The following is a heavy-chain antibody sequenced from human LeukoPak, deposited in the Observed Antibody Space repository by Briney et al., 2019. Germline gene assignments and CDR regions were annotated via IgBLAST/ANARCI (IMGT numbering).Heavy chain of an antibody. V-gene: IGHV4-59*12. CDR2: IYYSGIT. J-gene: IGHJ5*02. CDR1: GGSISNYY. D-gene: IGHD3-10*01. CDR3: ARGRDYYGSGSYYTS. Sequence: PSETLSLTCTVSGGSISNYYWSWIRQPPGKGLEWIGYIYYSGITNYNPSLKSRVTISVDTSKNQFPLKLSSVTAADTAVYYCARGRDYYGSGSYYTSWGQGTLVTVSS.